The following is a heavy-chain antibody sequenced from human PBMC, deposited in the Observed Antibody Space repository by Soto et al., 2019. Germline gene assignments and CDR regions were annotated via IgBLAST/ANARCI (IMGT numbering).Heavy chain of an antibody. V-gene: IGHV1-8*01. CDR2: MNPSSGSV. Sequence: QAQLVQSGAEVKKPGASVKVACKASGYTFTAYDINWVRRTTGQGLEWMGCMNPSSGSVGYAQNLQGRVTMTSDPPTNTAYMELSSLRSDDTGLYYCASTYYFDYWGQGTLITVSS. CDR1: GYTFTAYD. J-gene: IGHJ4*02. CDR3: ASTYYFDY.